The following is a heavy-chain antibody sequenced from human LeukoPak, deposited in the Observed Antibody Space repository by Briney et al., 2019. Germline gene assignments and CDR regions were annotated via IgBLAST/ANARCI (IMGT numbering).Heavy chain of an antibody. J-gene: IGHJ4*02. CDR2: ISSSSSYI. D-gene: IGHD2-21*01. V-gene: IGHV3-21*01. Sequence: GGSLRLSCAASGFTFSSYSMNWVRQAPGEGLEWVSSISSSSSYIYYADSVKGRFTISRDNAKNSLCLQMNSLRAEDTAVYYCASGPRGVVAIYWGQGTLVTVSS. CDR1: GFTFSSYS. CDR3: ASGPRGVVAIY.